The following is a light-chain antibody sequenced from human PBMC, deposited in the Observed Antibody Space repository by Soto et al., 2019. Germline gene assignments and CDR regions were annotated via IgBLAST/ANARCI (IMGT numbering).Light chain of an antibody. Sequence: QSVLTQPASVSGSPGQSITISCTGTSSDVGSYNLVSWYQQHPGKAPKLMIYEGSKRPSGVSNRFSGSKSGNTASLTISGLQAEDEADYYCCPYAGSSTSFYVCGTATKVTVL. CDR1: SSDVGSYNL. V-gene: IGLV2-23*01. CDR3: CPYAGSSTSFYV. J-gene: IGLJ1*01. CDR2: EGS.